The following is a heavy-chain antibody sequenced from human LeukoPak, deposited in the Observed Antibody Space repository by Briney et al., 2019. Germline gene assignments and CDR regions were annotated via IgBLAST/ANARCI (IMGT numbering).Heavy chain of an antibody. D-gene: IGHD6-19*01. CDR3: ARQAVNTAFDI. V-gene: IGHV5-51*01. CDR1: GYSFTSYW. Sequence: GESLKISCKGSGYSFTSYWIGWVRQMPGKGLEWMGIIYPGNSDTRYSPSFQGLVTFSAYKSISSAYLQWSSLKASDTAMYYCARQAVNTAFDIWGQGTMVTVSS. CDR2: IYPGNSDT. J-gene: IGHJ3*02.